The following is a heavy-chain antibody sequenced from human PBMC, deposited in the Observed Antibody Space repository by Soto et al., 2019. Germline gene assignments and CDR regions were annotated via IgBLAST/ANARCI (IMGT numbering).Heavy chain of an antibody. Sequence: VQLQESGPGLVKPSETLSLTCTVSGGSISNYYWSWIRQPPGKGLEWIGYIYYSGSTNYNPSLKSRVTISVDTSKNQFSLKLSSVTAADTAVYYCARQGRGTGTGGDYWGQGTLVTVSS. V-gene: IGHV4-59*08. CDR3: ARQGRGTGTGGDY. J-gene: IGHJ4*02. CDR2: IYYSGST. CDR1: GGSISNYY. D-gene: IGHD1-1*01.